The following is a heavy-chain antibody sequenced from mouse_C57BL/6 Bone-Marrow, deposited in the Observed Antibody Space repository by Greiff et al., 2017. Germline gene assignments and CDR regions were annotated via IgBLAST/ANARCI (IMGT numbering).Heavy chain of an antibody. CDR1: GYTFTSYW. J-gene: IGHJ4*01. Sequence: VQLQQPGAELVKPGASVKLSCKASGYTFTSYWMHWVKQRPGQGLEWIGMIHPNSGSTNYNEKFKSKATLTVDKSSSTAYMQLSSLTSEDSAVYYCANSSYYYGSSYQYYYAMDYWGQGTSVTVSS. D-gene: IGHD1-1*01. V-gene: IGHV1-64*01. CDR3: ANSSYYYGSSYQYYYAMDY. CDR2: IHPNSGST.